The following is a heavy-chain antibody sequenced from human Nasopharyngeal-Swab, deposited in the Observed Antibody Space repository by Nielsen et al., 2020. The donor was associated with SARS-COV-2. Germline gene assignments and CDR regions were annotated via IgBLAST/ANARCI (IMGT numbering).Heavy chain of an antibody. CDR3: IRPTMGDN. V-gene: IGHV3-49*04. CDR2: IRSKAYGGTT. J-gene: IGHJ4*02. Sequence: GESLKISCAASGFSFSSYAMNWVRQAPGKGLEWVAFIRSKAYGGTTEYAASVEGRFTISRDDSKSIAYLHMNSLKTEDTGFYYCIRPTMGDNWGQGTLVTVSS. CDR1: GFSFSSYA. D-gene: IGHD3-10*01.